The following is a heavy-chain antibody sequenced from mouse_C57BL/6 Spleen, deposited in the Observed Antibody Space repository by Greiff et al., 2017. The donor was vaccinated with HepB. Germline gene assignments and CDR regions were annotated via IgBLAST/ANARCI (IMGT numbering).Heavy chain of an antibody. D-gene: IGHD1-1*01. Sequence: VQLQQPGAELVRPGSSVKLSCKASGYTFTSYWMHWVKQRPIQGLEWIGNIDPSDSETHYNQKFKDKATLTVDKSSSTSYMQISSLTSEDSAVYYCARSNYYGSSYDYWGQGTTLTVSS. CDR1: GYTFTSYW. CDR3: ARSNYYGSSYDY. J-gene: IGHJ2*01. V-gene: IGHV1-52*01. CDR2: IDPSDSET.